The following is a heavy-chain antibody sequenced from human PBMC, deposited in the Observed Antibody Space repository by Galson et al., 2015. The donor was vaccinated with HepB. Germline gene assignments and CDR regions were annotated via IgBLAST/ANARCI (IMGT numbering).Heavy chain of an antibody. CDR3: VKDVDPFLGVAAAGWFEN. D-gene: IGHD6-13*01. V-gene: IGHV3-9*01. CDR2: ISWNSGHS. J-gene: IGHJ4*02. Sequence: SCATSGFTFGDYAMHWVRQAPGKGLEWVSGISWNSGHSAYLDSVKGRFTISRDNAKNSLYLQLNSLTSEDTALYFCVKDVDPFLGVAAAGWFENWGQGTPVTVSS. CDR1: GFTFGDYA.